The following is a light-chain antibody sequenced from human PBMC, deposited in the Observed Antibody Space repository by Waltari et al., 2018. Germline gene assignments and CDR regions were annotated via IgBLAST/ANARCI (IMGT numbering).Light chain of an antibody. V-gene: IGKV3-15*01. Sequence: EILMTQSPATLSVSPGERATLSCRASHSVTTNLAWYQQKPGQAPRLLIFDASTRATGVPARFSGSGSGTEFTLTISSLQSEDFAVYYCQQYTNWPQTFGQGTKVDI. CDR3: QQYTNWPQT. CDR1: HSVTTN. J-gene: IGKJ1*01. CDR2: DAS.